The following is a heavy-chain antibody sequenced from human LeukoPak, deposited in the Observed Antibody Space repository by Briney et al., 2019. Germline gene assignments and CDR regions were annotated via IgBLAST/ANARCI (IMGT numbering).Heavy chain of an antibody. CDR2: INHSGSI. D-gene: IGHD2-21*02. Sequence: SETLSLTCGVYGGSFSNYYWTWIRQPPGKGLEWIGEINHSGSINYNPSLKSRVTISVDTSKNQFSLKLSSVTAADTAVYFCASAVVVTAIWSYWGQGTLVTVSS. V-gene: IGHV4-34*01. J-gene: IGHJ4*02. CDR1: GGSFSNYY. CDR3: ASAVVVTAIWSY.